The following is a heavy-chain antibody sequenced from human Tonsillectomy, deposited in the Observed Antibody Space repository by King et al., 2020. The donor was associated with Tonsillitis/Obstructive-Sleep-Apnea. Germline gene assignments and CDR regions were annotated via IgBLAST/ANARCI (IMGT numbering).Heavy chain of an antibody. J-gene: IGHJ3*02. Sequence: QLVQSGSELKKSGASVKVSCKASGYVFNSYAMGWVRQAPGQGLEWMGWISTNTGNPTYAQGFTGRFVFSLDTSVSTAFLQISSLKPEDTAVYYCVREKGIFGVVNDAFDIWGQGTMVTVSS. V-gene: IGHV7-4-1*02. CDR2: ISTNTGNP. CDR1: GYVFNSYA. CDR3: VREKGIFGVVNDAFDI. D-gene: IGHD3-3*01.